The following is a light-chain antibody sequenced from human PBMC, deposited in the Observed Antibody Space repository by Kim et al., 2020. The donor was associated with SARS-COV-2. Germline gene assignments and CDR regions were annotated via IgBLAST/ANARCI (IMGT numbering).Light chain of an antibody. CDR2: EDS. V-gene: IGLV3-9*01. Sequence: VDVGQTGRNTGGGNNIGRKNKQRYQQKPGQDPVLVNYEDSDRPSGIPEGFSGSNSGNTATLTSSRAQAGDEGDYYCQVWDSSTVVFGGGTQLTDL. J-gene: IGLJ2*01. CDR3: QVWDSSTVV. CDR1: NIGRKN.